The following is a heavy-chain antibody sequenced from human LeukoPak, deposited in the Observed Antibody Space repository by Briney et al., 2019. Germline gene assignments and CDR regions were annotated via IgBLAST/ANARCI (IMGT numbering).Heavy chain of an antibody. CDR2: ISGSASST. D-gene: IGHD4-17*01. CDR1: GFTFSNYA. V-gene: IGHV3-23*01. J-gene: IGHJ4*02. CDR3: ACLRGPSDY. Sequence: GGSLRLSCAASGFTFSNYAMSWVRQAPGKGLEWVSAISGSASSTYHADSVKGRFTISRDNSKNTLYLQMNSLTADDTAVYFCACLRGPSDYWGQGTLVTVSS.